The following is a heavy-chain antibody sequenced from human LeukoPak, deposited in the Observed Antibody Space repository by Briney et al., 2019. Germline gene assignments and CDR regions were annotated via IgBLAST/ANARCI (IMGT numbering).Heavy chain of an antibody. Sequence: GGSLRLSCAASGFTVSNNYMSWVRQAPGKGLEWVSVIYSGGSTYYADSVRGRFTISRDNSKNTLFLHMNSLRAEDTAVYYCARGGYSYGSDFWGQGTLVTVSS. J-gene: IGHJ4*02. CDR1: GFTVSNNY. D-gene: IGHD5-18*01. V-gene: IGHV3-53*01. CDR2: IYSGGST. CDR3: ARGGYSYGSDF.